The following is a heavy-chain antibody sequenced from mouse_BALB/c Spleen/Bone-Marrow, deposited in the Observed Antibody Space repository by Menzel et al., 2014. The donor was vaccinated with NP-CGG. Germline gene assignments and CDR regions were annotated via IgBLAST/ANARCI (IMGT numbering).Heavy chain of an antibody. V-gene: IGHV5-4*02. CDR2: ISDAGSYT. CDR3: ARDGDYRYAWFAY. D-gene: IGHD2-14*01. CDR1: GFTFSDYY. J-gene: IGHJ3*01. Sequence: EVQLQESGGGLVKPGGSLKLSCAASGFTFSDYYMYWVRQTPEKRLEWVATISDAGSYTYYPDSVKERFTISRDNAKNNLYLQMISLKSEDTAMYYCARDGDYRYAWFAYWGQGTLVTVST.